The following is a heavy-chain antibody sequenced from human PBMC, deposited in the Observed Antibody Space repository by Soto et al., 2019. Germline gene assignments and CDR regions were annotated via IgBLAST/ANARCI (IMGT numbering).Heavy chain of an antibody. V-gene: IGHV2-5*02. CDR3: AHSRRDGYNHEETFDY. J-gene: IGHJ4*02. Sequence: QITLKESGPTLVKPTQTLTLTCTFSGFSLSTSGVGVGWIRQPPGKALEWLALIYWDDDKRYSPSLKSRLTIPKDTSKNQVVLTMTNMDTVDTATYYCAHSRRDGYNHEETFDYWGQGTLVTVSS. D-gene: IGHD5-12*01. CDR2: IYWDDDK. CDR1: GFSLSTSGVG.